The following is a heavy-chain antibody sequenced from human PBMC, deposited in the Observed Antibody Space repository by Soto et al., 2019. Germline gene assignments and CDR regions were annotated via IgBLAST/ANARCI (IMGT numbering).Heavy chain of an antibody. D-gene: IGHD3-22*01. CDR3: ARVPSGYYDSSGYSPYGMDV. V-gene: IGHV1-18*04. J-gene: IGHJ6*02. Sequence: QVQLVQSGAEVKKPGASVKVSCKASGYTFTSYGISWVRQAPGQGLEWMGWISAYNGNTNYAQKLQGRVTMTTDTSTSTVYMELRSLRSDDTAVYYCARVPSGYYDSSGYSPYGMDVWGQGTTVTVSS. CDR2: ISAYNGNT. CDR1: GYTFTSYG.